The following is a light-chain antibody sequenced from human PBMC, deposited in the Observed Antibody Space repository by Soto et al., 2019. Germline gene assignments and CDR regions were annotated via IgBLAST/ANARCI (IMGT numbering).Light chain of an antibody. Sequence: EIVFTQSPGTLSLSPGERATLSCRASQSVSSTYLAWYQQKPGQAPRLLIYGASSRATGFPDRFSGSGSGTDFTLTISRLEPEDFAVYYCQQYGSSPETFGQGTKVDIK. J-gene: IGKJ1*01. V-gene: IGKV3-20*01. CDR3: QQYGSSPET. CDR2: GAS. CDR1: QSVSSTY.